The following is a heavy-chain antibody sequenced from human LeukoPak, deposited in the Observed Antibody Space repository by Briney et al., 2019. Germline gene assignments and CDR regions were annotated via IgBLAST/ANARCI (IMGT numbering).Heavy chain of an antibody. Sequence: PGGSLRLSCAASGFTFSGYWMSWIRQAPGEGLEWVANINLHGSVIHYVDSVKGRFTISRDNAKNLLYLQMNYLRAEDTALYYCATSDDSSGSDWGQGTLVTVSP. J-gene: IGHJ4*02. V-gene: IGHV3-7*01. D-gene: IGHD3-22*01. CDR2: INLHGSVI. CDR3: ATSDDSSGSD. CDR1: GFTFSGYW.